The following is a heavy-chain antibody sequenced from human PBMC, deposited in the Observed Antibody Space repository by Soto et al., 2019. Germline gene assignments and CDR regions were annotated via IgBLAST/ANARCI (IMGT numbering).Heavy chain of an antibody. D-gene: IGHD6-13*01. J-gene: IGHJ6*02. V-gene: IGHV3-48*03. CDR2: ISSSGSTI. CDR3: ARVGIAAAGVDYGMDV. Sequence: PGGSLRLSCAASGFTFSSYEMNWVRQAPGKGLEWVSYISSSGSTIYYADSVKGRFTISRDNAKNSLYLQMNSLRAEDTAVYYCARVGIAAAGVDYGMDVWGQGTTVTVSS. CDR1: GFTFSSYE.